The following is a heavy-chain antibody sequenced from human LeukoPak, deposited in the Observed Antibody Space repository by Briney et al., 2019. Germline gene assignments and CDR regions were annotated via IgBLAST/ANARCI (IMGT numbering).Heavy chain of an antibody. Sequence: GGSLRLSCAASGFTFNDYGMTWVRQAPGKGLEWVAVISYDGSNKYYADSVKGRFTISRDNSKNTLYLQMNSLRAEDTAVYYCAREEAGYDILTGYYPVYWGQGTLVTVSS. V-gene: IGHV3-30*03. D-gene: IGHD3-9*01. CDR2: ISYDGSNK. J-gene: IGHJ4*02. CDR3: AREEAGYDILTGYYPVY. CDR1: GFTFNDYG.